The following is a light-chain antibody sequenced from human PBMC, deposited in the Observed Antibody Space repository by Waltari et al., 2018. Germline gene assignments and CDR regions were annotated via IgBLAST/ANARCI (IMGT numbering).Light chain of an antibody. CDR2: KAS. Sequence: DIQMTQSPSTLSVSVGDTVTITCRASQSISSWLAWYQQKPGKAPKLLIYKASSLESGVPSRFSGSGSGTEFTLTISSLQPDDFATYYCQQYNSYPWTFGQGTKVEIK. CDR3: QQYNSYPWT. CDR1: QSISSW. J-gene: IGKJ1*01. V-gene: IGKV1-5*03.